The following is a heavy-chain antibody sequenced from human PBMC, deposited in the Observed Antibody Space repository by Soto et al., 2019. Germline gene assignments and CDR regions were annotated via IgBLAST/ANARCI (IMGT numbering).Heavy chain of an antibody. CDR2: ISVGGGST. D-gene: IGHD3-3*01. Sequence: GGSLRLSCAASGFTFSSYAMSWVRQAPGKGLEWVSAISVGGGSTYYADSVKGRFTISRDNSKNTLSLQMNSLRAEDTAVYYCAKYERISFFGVVPTYYYYGMDVWGQGTTVTVSS. V-gene: IGHV3-23*01. CDR1: GFTFSSYA. CDR3: AKYERISFFGVVPTYYYYGMDV. J-gene: IGHJ6*02.